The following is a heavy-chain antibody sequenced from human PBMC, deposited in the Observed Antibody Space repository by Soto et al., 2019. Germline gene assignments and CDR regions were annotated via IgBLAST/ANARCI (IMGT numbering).Heavy chain of an antibody. D-gene: IGHD3-10*02. CDR3: CVGSVCLFGDESVYQ. J-gene: IGHJ4*02. V-gene: IGHV5-10-1*01. CDR2: HDSSQSYF. CDR1: GYRLTPHW. Sequence: GQSLNLFCEVSGYRLTPHWINWVRQMPGKGLEWVGRHDSSQSYFNYNPSFQRHVTISAHKSTNKAYLQWHSLEASDTAIYHCCVGSVCLFGDESVYQWGAGTLVT.